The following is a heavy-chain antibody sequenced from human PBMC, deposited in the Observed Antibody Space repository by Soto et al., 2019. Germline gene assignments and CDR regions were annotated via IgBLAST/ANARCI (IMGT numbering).Heavy chain of an antibody. Sequence: GGSLRLSCAASGFTFSSYSMNWVRQAPGKGLEWVSSISSSSSYIYYADSVKGRFTISRDNAKNSLYLQMNSLRAEDTAVYYCARAPTVTTKGGYYWGQGTLVTVSS. V-gene: IGHV3-21*01. CDR1: GFTFSSYS. CDR2: ISSSSSYI. J-gene: IGHJ4*02. D-gene: IGHD4-17*01. CDR3: ARAPTVTTKGGYY.